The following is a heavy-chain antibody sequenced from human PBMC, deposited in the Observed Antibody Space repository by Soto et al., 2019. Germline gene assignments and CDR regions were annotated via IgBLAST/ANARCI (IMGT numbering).Heavy chain of an antibody. D-gene: IGHD6-19*01. CDR1: GFTFSSYG. Sequence: GGSLRLSCAASGFTFSSYGMHWVRQAPGKGLEWVAVISYDGSNKYYADSVKGRFTISRDNSKNTLYLQMNSLRAEDTAVYYCAKDQYSSGGTFDYWGQGTLVTVSS. CDR2: ISYDGSNK. J-gene: IGHJ4*02. V-gene: IGHV3-30*18. CDR3: AKDQYSSGGTFDY.